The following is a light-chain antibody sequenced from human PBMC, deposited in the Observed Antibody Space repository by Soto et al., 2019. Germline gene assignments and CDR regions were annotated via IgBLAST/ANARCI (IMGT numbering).Light chain of an antibody. CDR1: QSISTY. V-gene: IGKV1-39*01. CDR3: QQSYIDPIT. Sequence: DIQMTQSPSSLSASVGNRVTITCRASQSISTYLNWYQKKPGQAPNLLIYDASRLQSGVPSRFSGSGGGTDFTLSISSVQPEDFATYFCQQSYIDPITFGKGTRLEIK. CDR2: DAS. J-gene: IGKJ5*01.